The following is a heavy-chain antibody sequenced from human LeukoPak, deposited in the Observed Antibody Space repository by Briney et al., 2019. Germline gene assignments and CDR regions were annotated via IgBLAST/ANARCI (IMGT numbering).Heavy chain of an antibody. CDR2: ISSSSSYI. J-gene: IGHJ4*02. CDR3: ARDGTLYRATPSYFDY. CDR1: GFTFSSYS. Sequence: GSLRLSCAASGFTFSSYSMNWVRQAPRKGLEWVSSISSSSSYIYYADSVKGRFTISRDNAKNSLYLQMNSLRAEDTAVYYCARDGTLYRATPSYFDYWGQGTLVTVSS. V-gene: IGHV3-21*01. D-gene: IGHD1-14*01.